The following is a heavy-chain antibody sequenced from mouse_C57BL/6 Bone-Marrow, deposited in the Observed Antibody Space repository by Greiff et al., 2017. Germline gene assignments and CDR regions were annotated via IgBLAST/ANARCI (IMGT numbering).Heavy chain of an antibody. Sequence: QVQLQQPGAELVKPGASAKLSCKASGYTFTSYWMQWVKQRPGQGLEWIGEIDPSGSYTNYNQKLKGKAALTVDPSSSPAYMQLSSLTSADSAVYYCARAETGTLDCWGQGTTLTVSA. CDR1: GYTFTSYW. CDR2: IDPSGSYT. V-gene: IGHV1-50*01. D-gene: IGHD4-1*01. CDR3: ARAETGTLDC. J-gene: IGHJ2*01.